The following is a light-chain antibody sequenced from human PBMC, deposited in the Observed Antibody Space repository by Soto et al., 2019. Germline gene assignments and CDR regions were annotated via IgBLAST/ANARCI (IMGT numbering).Light chain of an antibody. CDR1: SSDVGAYNY. J-gene: IGLJ1*01. CDR3: TSYAGTYSFFYV. CDR2: EVS. Sequence: QSALTQPPSASGSPGQSVTISCTGTSSDVGAYNYVSWYQQLPGKAPKLKIYEVSKRPSGVPDRFSGSKSGNTASLTVSGLQAEDEADYYCTSYAGTYSFFYVFGTGTKLTVL. V-gene: IGLV2-8*01.